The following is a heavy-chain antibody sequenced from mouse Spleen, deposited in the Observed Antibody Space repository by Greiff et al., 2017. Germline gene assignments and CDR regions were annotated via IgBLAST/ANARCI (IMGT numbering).Heavy chain of an antibody. J-gene: IGHJ2*01. CDR2: IDPSDSYT. D-gene: IGHD4-1*01. V-gene: IGHV1-50*01. CDR1: GYTFTSYW. CDR3: ARTGQYYFDY. Sequence: QVQLQQPGAELVKPGASVKLSCKASGYTFTSYWMQWVKQRPGQGLEWIGEIDPSDSYTNYNQKFKGKATLTVDTSSSTAYMQLSSLTSEDSAVYYCARTGQYYFDYWGQGTTLTVSS.